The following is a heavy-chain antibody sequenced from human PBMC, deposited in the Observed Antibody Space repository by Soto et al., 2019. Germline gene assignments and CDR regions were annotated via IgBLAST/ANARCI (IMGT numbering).Heavy chain of an antibody. CDR1: GFTFSSYA. Sequence: GGSLRLSCAASGFTFSSYAMSWVRQAPGKGLEWVSAISGSGGSTYYADSVKGRFTISRDNSKNTLYLQMNSLRAEDTAVYYCAKDILTGYYRAYTWFDPWGQGTLVTVSS. CDR2: ISGSGGST. D-gene: IGHD3-9*01. J-gene: IGHJ5*02. V-gene: IGHV3-23*01. CDR3: AKDILTGYYRAYTWFDP.